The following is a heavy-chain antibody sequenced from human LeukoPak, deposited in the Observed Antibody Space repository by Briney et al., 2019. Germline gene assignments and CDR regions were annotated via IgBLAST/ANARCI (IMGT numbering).Heavy chain of an antibody. CDR1: GGSISSSSYY. J-gene: IGHJ6*03. Sequence: SETLSLTCTVSGGSISSSSYYWGWIRQPPGKGLEWIGSIYYSGSTYYNPSLKSRVTISVDTSKNQFSLKLSSVTAADTAVYYCARGGMVRGVIFYYYYMDVWGKGTTVTVSS. CDR2: IYYSGST. D-gene: IGHD3-10*01. CDR3: ARGGMVRGVIFYYYYMDV. V-gene: IGHV4-39*01.